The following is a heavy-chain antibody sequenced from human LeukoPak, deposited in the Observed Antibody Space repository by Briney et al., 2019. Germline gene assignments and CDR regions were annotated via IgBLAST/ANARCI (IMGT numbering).Heavy chain of an antibody. J-gene: IGHJ4*02. D-gene: IGHD6-13*01. CDR3: TRGGVAADY. CDR2: IRSKAYGGTT. Sequence: GGSLRLSCAASGFTFSNYWMTWVRQAPGKGLERVGFIRSKAYGGTTEYAASVKGRFTISRDDSKSIAYLQMNSLKTEDTAVYYCTRGGVAADYWGQGTLVTVSS. V-gene: IGHV3-49*04. CDR1: GFTFSNYW.